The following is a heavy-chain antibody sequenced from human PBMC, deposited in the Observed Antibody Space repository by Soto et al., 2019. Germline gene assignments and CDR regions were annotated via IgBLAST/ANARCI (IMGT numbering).Heavy chain of an antibody. J-gene: IGHJ4*02. CDR2: VYSSGAT. D-gene: IGHD2-15*01. CDR1: GGSISSYY. CDR3: ARHPAYCSGGIRHTDY. Sequence: QVQLQESGPGLVKPSETLSLTCTVSGGSISSYYWSWIRRPPGKGLEWLGYVYSSGATNYNPSLKSRVTISVDTSKNQFSLKLTSVTAADTAVYYCARHPAYCSGGIRHTDYWGQGTLVTVSS. V-gene: IGHV4-59*08.